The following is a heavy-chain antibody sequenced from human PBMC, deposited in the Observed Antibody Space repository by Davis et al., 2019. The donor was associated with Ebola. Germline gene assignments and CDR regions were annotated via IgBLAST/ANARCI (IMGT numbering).Heavy chain of an antibody. CDR3: AKVGYPGY. CDR2: ISYDGSNK. CDR1: GFTFSSYG. J-gene: IGHJ4*02. V-gene: IGHV3-30*18. D-gene: IGHD2-15*01. Sequence: GESLKISCAASGFTFSSYGMHWVRQAPGKGLECVAVISYDGSNKYYADSVKGRFTISRDNSKNTLYLQMNSLRAEETAVYYCAKVGYPGYWGQGTLVTVSS.